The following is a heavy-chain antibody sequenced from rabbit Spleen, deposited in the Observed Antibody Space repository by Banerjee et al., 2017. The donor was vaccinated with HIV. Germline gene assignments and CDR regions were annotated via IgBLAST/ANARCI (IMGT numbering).Heavy chain of an antibody. CDR2: IYGGSGST. CDR3: ARSGANAAAYEFNL. J-gene: IGHJ4*01. CDR1: GVSFSSSYY. V-gene: IGHV1S45*01. Sequence: QEQLEESGGDLVKPGASLTLTCIASGVSFSSSYYMCWVRQAPGKGLEWIGCIYGGSGSTDYASWAKGRFTISKTSSTTVTLQMTGLTAADTATYFCARSGANAAAYEFNLWGPGTLVTVS. D-gene: IGHD6-1*01.